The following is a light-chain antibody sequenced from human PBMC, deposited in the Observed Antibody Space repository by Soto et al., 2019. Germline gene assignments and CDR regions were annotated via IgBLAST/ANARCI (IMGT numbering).Light chain of an antibody. CDR2: DAS. J-gene: IGKJ1*01. Sequence: DIQMTQSPSTLSASVGDRVTITCRASQSVTNWLAWYQQKPGMAPKLLIYDASNLESGVTSRFSGSGSGTEFTLTISSLQPDDFATYYCHQYNNYSPWTFGQGTKVEIK. CDR3: HQYNNYSPWT. V-gene: IGKV1-5*01. CDR1: QSVTNW.